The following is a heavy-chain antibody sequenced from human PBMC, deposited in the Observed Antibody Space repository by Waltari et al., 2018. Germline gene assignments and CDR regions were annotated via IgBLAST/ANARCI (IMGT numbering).Heavy chain of an antibody. J-gene: IGHJ5*02. CDR3: ARDLTAARPGWFDP. CDR2: IYTSGST. D-gene: IGHD6-6*01. Sequence: QVQLQESGPGLVKPSETLSLTCTVSGGSISSYYWRWIRQPAGKGLEWIGRIYTSGSTNYNPSLKSRVTMSVDTSKNQFSLKLSSVTAADTAVYYCARDLTAARPGWFDPWGQGTLVTVSS. V-gene: IGHV4-4*07. CDR1: GGSISSYY.